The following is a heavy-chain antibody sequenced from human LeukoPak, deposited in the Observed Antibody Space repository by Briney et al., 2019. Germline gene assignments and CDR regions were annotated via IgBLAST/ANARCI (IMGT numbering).Heavy chain of an antibody. Sequence: SETLSLTCTVSGGSISSGGYYWSWIRQHPGKGLEWIGYIYYSGSTYYNPSLKSRVTISVDTSKNQFSLKLSSVTAADTAVYYCARGVVTPFDFDYWGQGTLVTVSS. J-gene: IGHJ4*02. CDR2: IYYSGST. V-gene: IGHV4-31*03. D-gene: IGHD3-3*01. CDR3: ARGVVTPFDFDY. CDR1: GGSISSGGYY.